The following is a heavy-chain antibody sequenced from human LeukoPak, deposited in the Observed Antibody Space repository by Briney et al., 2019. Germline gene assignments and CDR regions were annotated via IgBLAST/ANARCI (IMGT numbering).Heavy chain of an antibody. V-gene: IGHV3-30*18. D-gene: IGHD6-6*01. Sequence: GRSLRLSCAASGFTFSSYGMHWVRQAPGKGLEWVAVISYDGSNKYYADSVKGRFTISRDNSKNTLHLQMNSLRAEDTAVYYCAKDRSSSFDYWGQGTLVTVSS. J-gene: IGHJ4*02. CDR2: ISYDGSNK. CDR1: GFTFSSYG. CDR3: AKDRSSSFDY.